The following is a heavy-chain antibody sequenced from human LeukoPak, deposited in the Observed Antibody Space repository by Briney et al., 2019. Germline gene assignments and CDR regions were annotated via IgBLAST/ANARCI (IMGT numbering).Heavy chain of an antibody. V-gene: IGHV4-59*01. J-gene: IGHJ4*02. CDR3: ARVSSGVYFDY. CDR2: IYYSGST. D-gene: IGHD2-15*01. Sequence: PSETLSLTCTVSGGSLSSYYWSWIRQPPGKGLELIGYIYYSGSTNYNPSLKSRVTISVDTSKNQFSLKLSSVTAADTAVYYCARVSSGVYFDYWGQGTVVTVSS. CDR1: GGSLSSYY.